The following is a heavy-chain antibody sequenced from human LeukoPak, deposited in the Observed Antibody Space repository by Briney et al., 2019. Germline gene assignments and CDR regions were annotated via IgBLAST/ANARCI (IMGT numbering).Heavy chain of an antibody. CDR3: ARDPPYYDFWSGYGLYYYGMDV. V-gene: IGHV1-18*01. CDR1: GYTFTSCG. Sequence: ASVKVSCKASGYTFTSCGISWVRQAPGQGLEWMGWISAYNGNTNYAQKLQGRVTMTTDTSTSTAYMELRSLRSDDTAVYYCARDPPYYDFWSGYGLYYYGMDVWGQGTTVTVSS. J-gene: IGHJ6*02. D-gene: IGHD3-3*01. CDR2: ISAYNGNT.